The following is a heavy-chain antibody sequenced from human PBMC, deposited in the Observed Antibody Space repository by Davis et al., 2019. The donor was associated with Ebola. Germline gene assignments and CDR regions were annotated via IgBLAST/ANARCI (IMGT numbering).Heavy chain of an antibody. J-gene: IGHJ6*02. D-gene: IGHD3-10*01. V-gene: IGHV4-4*02. CDR1: GGSISSSNW. CDR3: ARGVTYYYGSGSYYVSSGMDV. CDR2: IYHSGST. Sequence: MPSETLSLTCAVSGGSISSSNWWRWVRQPPGKGLEWIGEIYHSGSTNYNPSLKSRVTISVDKSKNQFSLKLSSVTAADTAVYYCARGVTYYYGSGSYYVSSGMDVWGQGTTVTVSS.